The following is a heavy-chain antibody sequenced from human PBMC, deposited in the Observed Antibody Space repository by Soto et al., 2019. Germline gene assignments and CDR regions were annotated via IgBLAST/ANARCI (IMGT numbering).Heavy chain of an antibody. CDR3: ARDLYCSSTSCRWGPLYYYYGMDV. CDR2: IWYDGSNK. Sequence: AGGSLRLSCAASGFTFSSYGMHWVRQAPGKGLEWVAVIWYDGSNKYYADSVKGRFTISRDNSKNTLYLQMNSLRAEDTAVYYCARDLYCSSTSCRWGPLYYYYGMDVWGQGTTVTVSS. CDR1: GFTFSSYG. J-gene: IGHJ6*02. V-gene: IGHV3-33*01. D-gene: IGHD2-2*01.